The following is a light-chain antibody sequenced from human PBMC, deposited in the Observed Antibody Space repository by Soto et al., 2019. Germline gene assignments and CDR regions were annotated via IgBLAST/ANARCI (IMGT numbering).Light chain of an antibody. J-gene: IGKJ1*01. CDR3: QQSHSTPPT. Sequence: GDRVTITCRASQSISNFLNWYQQRQGQVPKLLIYAASTLHTGVPSRFSGSGSGTDFTLTITSLQPEDFTTYYCQQSHSTPPTFGQGTKVDIK. CDR1: QSISNF. CDR2: AAS. V-gene: IGKV1-39*01.